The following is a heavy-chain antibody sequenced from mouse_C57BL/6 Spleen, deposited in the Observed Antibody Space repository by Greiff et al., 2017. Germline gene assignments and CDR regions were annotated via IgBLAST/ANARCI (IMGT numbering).Heavy chain of an antibody. V-gene: IGHV1-19*01. Sequence: EVQLQQSGPVLVKPGASVKMSCKASGYTFTDYYMNWVKQSHGKSLEWIGVINPYNGGTSYNQKFKGKATLTVDKSSSTAYMELNSLTSEDSAVYYCANYDYDYYAMDYWGQGTSVTVAS. J-gene: IGHJ4*01. CDR2: INPYNGGT. D-gene: IGHD2-4*01. CDR3: ANYDYDYYAMDY. CDR1: GYTFTDYY.